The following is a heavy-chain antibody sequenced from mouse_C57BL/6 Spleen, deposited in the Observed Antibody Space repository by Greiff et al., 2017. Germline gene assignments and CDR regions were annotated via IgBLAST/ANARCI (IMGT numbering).Heavy chain of an antibody. Sequence: EVQLVESGEGLVKPGGSLKLSCAASGFTFSSYAMSWVRQTPEKRLEWVAYISSGGDYIYYADTVKGRFTISRDNARNTLYLQMSSLKSEDTAMYYCTRCYYDQAWFAYWGQGTLVTVSA. CDR2: ISSGGDYI. V-gene: IGHV5-9-1*02. CDR3: TRCYYDQAWFAY. J-gene: IGHJ3*01. D-gene: IGHD2-4*01. CDR1: GFTFSSYA.